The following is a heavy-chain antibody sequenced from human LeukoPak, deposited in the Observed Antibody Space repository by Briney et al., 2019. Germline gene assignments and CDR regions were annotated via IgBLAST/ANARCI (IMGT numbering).Heavy chain of an antibody. CDR3: ARALGAPLSYYYYMDV. V-gene: IGHV3-21*01. Sequence: GGSLRLSCEASGFTFSSYSMNWVRQAPGKGLEWVSSISSSSSYIYYADSVKGRFTISRDNAKNSLYLQMNSLRAEDTAVYYCARALGAPLSYYYYMDVWGKGTTVTVSS. CDR1: GFTFSSYS. J-gene: IGHJ6*03. D-gene: IGHD3-16*01. CDR2: ISSSSSYI.